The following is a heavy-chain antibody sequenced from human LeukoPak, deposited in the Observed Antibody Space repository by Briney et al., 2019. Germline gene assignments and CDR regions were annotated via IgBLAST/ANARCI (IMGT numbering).Heavy chain of an antibody. V-gene: IGHV3-30*01. CDR2: ISYDGSHT. J-gene: IGHJ6*03. D-gene: IGHD6-13*01. CDR3: AREEQELVRDYYYYMDV. Sequence: GRSLRLSCAASGFIFSNFAMHWVRQAPGKGLEWVALISYDGSHTYYADPMKGRFTISRDNSRNVLYLQMTSLRGDDSAVYYCAREEQELVRDYYYYMDVWGKGTTVTVSS. CDR1: GFIFSNFA.